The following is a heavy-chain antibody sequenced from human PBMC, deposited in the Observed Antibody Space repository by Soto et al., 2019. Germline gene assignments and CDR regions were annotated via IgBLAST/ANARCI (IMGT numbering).Heavy chain of an antibody. D-gene: IGHD6-13*01. CDR3: ARGQAAAGTSDFDY. CDR2: INHSGST. CDR1: GGSFSGYY. J-gene: IGHJ4*02. Sequence: QVQLQQWGAGLLKPSATLSLTCAVYGGSFSGYYWSWIRQPPGKGLEWIGEINHSGSTNYNPSLKSRVTISVDTSKNQFSLKLSSVTAADTAVYYCARGQAAAGTSDFDYWGQGTLVTVSS. V-gene: IGHV4-34*01.